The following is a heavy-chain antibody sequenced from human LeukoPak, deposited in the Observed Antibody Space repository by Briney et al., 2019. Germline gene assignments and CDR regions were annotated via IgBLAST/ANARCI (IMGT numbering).Heavy chain of an antibody. V-gene: IGHV1-8*01. CDR1: GYTFTSYN. CDR2: MNPNSGNT. Sequence: GASVKVSCKASGYTFTSYNINWVRQATGQGLEWMGWMNPNSGNTGYAQKFQGRVTMTRNTSISTAYMELSSLRSEDTAVYYCARAKGKSFLGYYYDSSGYHFDYWGQGTLVTVSS. CDR3: ARAKGKSFLGYYYDSSGYHFDY. J-gene: IGHJ4*02. D-gene: IGHD3-22*01.